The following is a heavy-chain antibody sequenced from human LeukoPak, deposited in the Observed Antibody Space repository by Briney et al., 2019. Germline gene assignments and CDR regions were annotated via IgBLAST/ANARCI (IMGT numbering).Heavy chain of an antibody. CDR3: ARGSYYYDSSGQGYVDY. Sequence: ASVKVSCKASGYTFTGYYMHWVRQAPGQGFEWMGWINPNSGGTNYAQKFQGRVTMTRDTSISTAYMELTRLRSDDTAVYYCARGSYYYDSSGQGYVDYWGQGTLVTVSS. CDR1: GYTFTGYY. V-gene: IGHV1-2*02. D-gene: IGHD3-22*01. CDR2: INPNSGGT. J-gene: IGHJ4*02.